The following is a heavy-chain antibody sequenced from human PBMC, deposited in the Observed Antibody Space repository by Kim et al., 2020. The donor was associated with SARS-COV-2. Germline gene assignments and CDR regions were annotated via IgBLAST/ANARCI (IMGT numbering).Heavy chain of an antibody. Sequence: GGSLRLSCAASGFTFSSYGMHWVRQAPGKGLEWVAVIWYDGSNKYYADSVKGRFTISRDNSKNTLYLQMNSLRAEDTAVYYCAREGGDIVLMVDVWGQGTTVTVPS. V-gene: IGHV3-33*01. D-gene: IGHD2-8*01. J-gene: IGHJ6*02. CDR3: AREGGDIVLMVDV. CDR2: IWYDGSNK. CDR1: GFTFSSYG.